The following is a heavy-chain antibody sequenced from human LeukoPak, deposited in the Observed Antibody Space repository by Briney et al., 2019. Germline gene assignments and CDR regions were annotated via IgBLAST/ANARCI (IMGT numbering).Heavy chain of an antibody. D-gene: IGHD3-22*01. Sequence: GGSLRLSCAASGFTFSSHAMHWVRQAPGKGLEWVAVISYDGSNKYYADSVKGRFTISRDNSKNTLYLQMNSLRAEDTAVYYCARTYYYDSSGFGYWGQGTLVTVSS. CDR2: ISYDGSNK. CDR3: ARTYYYDSSGFGY. J-gene: IGHJ4*02. V-gene: IGHV3-30-3*01. CDR1: GFTFSSHA.